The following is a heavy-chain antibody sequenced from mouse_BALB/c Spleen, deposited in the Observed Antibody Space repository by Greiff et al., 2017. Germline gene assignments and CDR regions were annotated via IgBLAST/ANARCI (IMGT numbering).Heavy chain of an antibody. Sequence: QVQLKESGAELMKPGASVKISCKATGYTFSSYWIEWVKQRPGHGLEWIGEILPGSGSTNYNEKFKGKATFTADTSSNTAYMQLSSLTSEDSAVYYCARSSGYDYDRKPSFAYWGQGTLVTVSA. CDR2: ILPGSGST. J-gene: IGHJ3*01. D-gene: IGHD2-4*01. V-gene: IGHV1-9*01. CDR3: ARSSGYDYDRKPSFAY. CDR1: GYTFSSYW.